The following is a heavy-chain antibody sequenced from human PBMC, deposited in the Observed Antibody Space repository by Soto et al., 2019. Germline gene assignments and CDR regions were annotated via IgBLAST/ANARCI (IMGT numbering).Heavy chain of an antibody. CDR1: GFTFSSYA. D-gene: IGHD3-22*01. CDR2: ISYDGSNK. CDR3: ARVEGPYDRSGYYFY. V-gene: IGHV3-30-3*01. J-gene: IGHJ4*02. Sequence: QVQLVESGGGVVQPGRSLRLSCAASGFTFSSYAMHWVRQAPGKGLEWVAVISYDGSNKHYADSVKGRFTISRDNSKNTRYLQMNSLRAEDTAVYYCARVEGPYDRSGYYFYWGQGTLVTVSS.